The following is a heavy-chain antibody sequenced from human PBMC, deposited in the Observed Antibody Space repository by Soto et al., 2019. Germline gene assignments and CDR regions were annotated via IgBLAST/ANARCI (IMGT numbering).Heavy chain of an antibody. CDR1: GFTFSSYA. V-gene: IGHV3-23*01. J-gene: IGHJ3*02. CDR3: AKRVSQQLILGAFDI. Sequence: EVQLLESGGGLVQPGGSLRLSCAASGFTFSSYAMSWVRQAPGRGLGWVSGISTGGSGTFYADSVKGRFSISRDNSKNTLYLQMNSLRAEDTAIYYCAKRVSQQLILGAFDIWGLGTMVTVSS. D-gene: IGHD6-13*01. CDR2: ISTGGSGT.